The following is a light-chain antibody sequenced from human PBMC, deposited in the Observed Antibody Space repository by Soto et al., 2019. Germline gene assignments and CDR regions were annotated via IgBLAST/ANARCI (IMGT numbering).Light chain of an antibody. CDR1: QGISSY. Sequence: AIRMTQSPSSFSASTGDRVTITCRASQGISSYLAWYQQKPGKAPKLLIYAASTLQSGVPSRFSGSGSGTAFTLTISCLQSEDFATYSCQQYYSYPLTFGPGTKVDIK. CDR2: AAS. CDR3: QQYYSYPLT. J-gene: IGKJ3*01. V-gene: IGKV1-8*01.